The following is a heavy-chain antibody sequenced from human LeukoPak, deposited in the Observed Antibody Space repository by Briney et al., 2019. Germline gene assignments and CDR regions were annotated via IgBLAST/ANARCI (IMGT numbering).Heavy chain of an antibody. Sequence: GGSLRLSCAASGFIFSSYGMHWVRQAAGKGLEWVAVIWYDGSNKNYADSVKGRFTISRVNSKNMLYLQMNSLRVEDTALYYCASHGGLWGQGTLVAVS. D-gene: IGHD5-12*01. V-gene: IGHV3-33*01. CDR3: ASHGGL. J-gene: IGHJ4*02. CDR1: GFIFSSYG. CDR2: IWYDGSNK.